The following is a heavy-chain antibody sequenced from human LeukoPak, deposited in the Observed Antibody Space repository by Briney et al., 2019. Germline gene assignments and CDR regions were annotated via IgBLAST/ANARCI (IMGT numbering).Heavy chain of an antibody. V-gene: IGHV3-21*01. D-gene: IGHD3-3*01. CDR3: AREGGVTDQDAFDI. Sequence: PGGSLRLSCAASGFTFSSYSMNWVRQAPGKGLEWVSSISSSSSYIYYADSVKGRFTISRDNAKNSLYLQMNSLRAEDTAVYYCAREGGVTDQDAFDIWGQGTMVTVSS. CDR1: GFTFSSYS. CDR2: ISSSSSYI. J-gene: IGHJ3*02.